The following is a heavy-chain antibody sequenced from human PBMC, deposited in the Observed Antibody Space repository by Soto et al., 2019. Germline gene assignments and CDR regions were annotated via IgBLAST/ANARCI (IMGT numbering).Heavy chain of an antibody. J-gene: IGHJ6*03. CDR2: INPSGGST. D-gene: IGHD3-16*01. V-gene: IGHV1-46*01. Sequence: ASEKVSCKASGYTFTRYYMHWVRQVPGQGLEWMGIINPSGGSTSYAQKFQGRVTMTRDTSTSTVYMELSSRRSEDTAVYYCATVPFADYYYMCVWGKGTTVTVSS. CDR3: ATVPFADYYYMCV. CDR1: GYTFTRYY.